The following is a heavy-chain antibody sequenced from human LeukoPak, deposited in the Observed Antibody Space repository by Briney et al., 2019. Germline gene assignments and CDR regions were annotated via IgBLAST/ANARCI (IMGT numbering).Heavy chain of an antibody. CDR2: IYSTGST. J-gene: IGHJ6*03. CDR1: GGSISSGGHY. Sequence: SETLSLTCTVSGGSISSGGHYWSWIRQPAGKGLEYLGRIYSTGSTNYNPSLRSRVTISVDTSKNQFSLKLSSVTAADTAVYYCARDRGTFLGYYHMDVWGKGTTVTVSS. V-gene: IGHV4-61*02. D-gene: IGHD3-10*01. CDR3: ARDRGTFLGYYHMDV.